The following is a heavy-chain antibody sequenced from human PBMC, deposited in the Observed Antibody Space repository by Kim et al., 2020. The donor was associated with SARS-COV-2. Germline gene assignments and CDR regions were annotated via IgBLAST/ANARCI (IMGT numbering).Heavy chain of an antibody. CDR3: ARSEGRASWHQFDY. J-gene: IGHJ4*02. V-gene: IGHV4-59*01. CDR2: IFYSGST. CDR1: SDSFSAYY. Sequence: SETLSLTCTVSSDSFSAYYWSWIRQIPGKGLEWIGYIFYSGSTNYNPSLKSRATISWDTSRNQFSLVLTSVTQADTADYYCARSEGRASWHQFDYWGQGVLVTVSS.